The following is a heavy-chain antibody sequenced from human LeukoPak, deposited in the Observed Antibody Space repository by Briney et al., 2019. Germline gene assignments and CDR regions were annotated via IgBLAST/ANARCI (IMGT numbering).Heavy chain of an antibody. CDR1: GYSFTSYW. CDR2: NPGDSDT. J-gene: IGHJ3*02. CDR3: ANTRFKDLFDAFDI. V-gene: IGHV5-51*01. Sequence: GESLKISCKGSGYSFTSYWIGWVRQMPGRGLEWMGINPGDSDTRYSPSFQGQVTISADKFISTAYLQWSSLKASDTAMYYCANTRFKDLFDAFDIWGQGTMVTVSS.